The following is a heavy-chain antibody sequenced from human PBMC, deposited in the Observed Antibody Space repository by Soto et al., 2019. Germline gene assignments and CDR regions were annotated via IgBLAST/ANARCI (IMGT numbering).Heavy chain of an antibody. Sequence: PSETLSLTCSVSCDSISGSPYYWGWIRQPPGKRLEWIGSIFHDGYIVYTPSLKSRVTISVDTSKNQFSLKLTSVAAADTAIYFCARLQTAVPHYWGQGILVT. D-gene: IGHD6-13*01. V-gene: IGHV4-39*01. CDR2: IFHDGYI. CDR3: ARLQTAVPHY. CDR1: CDSISGSPYY. J-gene: IGHJ4*02.